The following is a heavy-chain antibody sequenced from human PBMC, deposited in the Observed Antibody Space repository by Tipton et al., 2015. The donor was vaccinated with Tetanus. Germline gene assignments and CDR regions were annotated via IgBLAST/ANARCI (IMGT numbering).Heavy chain of an antibody. CDR3: ARTPDYYYGMDV. J-gene: IGHJ6*02. CDR2: IYYSGTT. V-gene: IGHV4-61*05. CDR1: GGSMSSGGHY. Sequence: TLSLTCTVSGGSMSSGGHYGAWVRQSPGQGLEWIGEIYYSGTTNYNPSLKSRVTISTDKSKNQVSLRLNSVTAADTAVYFCARTPDYYYGMDVWGQGTTVTVSS.